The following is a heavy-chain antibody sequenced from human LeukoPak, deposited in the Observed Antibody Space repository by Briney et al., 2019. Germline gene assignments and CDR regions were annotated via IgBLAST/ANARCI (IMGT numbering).Heavy chain of an antibody. Sequence: PSETLSLTCAVYGGSFSGYYWSWIRHPPGKGLEWIGEINHSGSTNYNPSLKSRDTISVDTSKNQFSMKLSSVTAADTAVYYCASRGSGRHAFDIWGQGTMVTVSS. D-gene: IGHD3-16*01. V-gene: IGHV4-34*01. CDR2: INHSGST. CDR1: GGSFSGYY. CDR3: ASRGSGRHAFDI. J-gene: IGHJ3*02.